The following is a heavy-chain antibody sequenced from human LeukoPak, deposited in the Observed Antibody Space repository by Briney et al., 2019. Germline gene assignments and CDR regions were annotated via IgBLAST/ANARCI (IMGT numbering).Heavy chain of an antibody. J-gene: IGHJ4*02. CDR1: GFSITGYR. D-gene: IGHD6-13*01. CDR3: ARDRSSFYLDY. V-gene: IGHV3-48*01. CDR2: ISSVGSPI. Sequence: GGSLRLSCVASGFSITGYRMNWVRQAPGKGLEWLSYISSVGSPIYYADSVKGRFTISRDIAKNSLFLQMNSLRPEDTAVYYCARDRSSFYLDYWGQGTLVTVSS.